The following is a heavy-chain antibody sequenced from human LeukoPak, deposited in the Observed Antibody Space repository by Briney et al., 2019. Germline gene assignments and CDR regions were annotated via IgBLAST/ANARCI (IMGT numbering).Heavy chain of an antibody. V-gene: IGHV3-53*01. J-gene: IGHJ3*02. CDR3: ARDRMDTAMVRGSLRPAGLFDI. CDR1: GFTVSSNY. D-gene: IGHD5-18*01. CDR2: IYSGGST. Sequence: GGSLRLSCAASGFTVSSNYMSWVRQAPGKGLEWVSVIYSGGSTYYADSVKGRFTISRDNAKNSLYLQMNSLRAEDTAVYYCARDRMDTAMVRGSLRPAGLFDIWGQGTMVTVSS.